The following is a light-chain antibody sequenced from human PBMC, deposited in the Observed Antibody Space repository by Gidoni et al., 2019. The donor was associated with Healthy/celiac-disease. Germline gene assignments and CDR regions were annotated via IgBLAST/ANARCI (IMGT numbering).Light chain of an antibody. J-gene: IGKJ2*01. Sequence: DIVMTQSPDSLAVSLGARATINFKSSQSVLYSSNNKNYLAWYQQKPGQPPKLLIYWASTRESGVPDRFSGSGSGTDFTLTISSLQAEDVAVYYCQQYYSTPYTFXXXTKLEIK. CDR3: QQYYSTPYT. CDR2: WAS. CDR1: QSVLYSSNNKNY. V-gene: IGKV4-1*01.